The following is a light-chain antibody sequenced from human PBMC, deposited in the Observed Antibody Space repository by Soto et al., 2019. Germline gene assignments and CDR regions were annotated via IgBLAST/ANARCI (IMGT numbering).Light chain of an antibody. CDR3: QQRSNWPIT. Sequence: EIVLTQPTATMSLSPVDGANLCCTPSQDINTYLAWYQQKPGQAPRLLIYDASNRAKGIPARFSGSGPGTDFTLTISSLEPEDFAVYYCQQRSNWPITFGQGTRLEIK. V-gene: IGKV3D-11*01. J-gene: IGKJ5*01. CDR2: DAS. CDR1: QDINTY.